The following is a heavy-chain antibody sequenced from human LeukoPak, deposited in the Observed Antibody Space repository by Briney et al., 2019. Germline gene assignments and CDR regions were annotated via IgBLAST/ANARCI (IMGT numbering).Heavy chain of an antibody. V-gene: IGHV1-2*02. Sequence: ASVKVSCKASGYTFTGYYMHWVRQAPGQGLEWMGWINPNSGGTNYAQKFQGRVTMTRDTSISTAYMELSRLRSGDTAVYYCARDEENLGQDAYFDYWGQGTLVTVSS. CDR1: GYTFTGYY. CDR3: ARDEENLGQDAYFDY. J-gene: IGHJ4*02. CDR2: INPNSGGT.